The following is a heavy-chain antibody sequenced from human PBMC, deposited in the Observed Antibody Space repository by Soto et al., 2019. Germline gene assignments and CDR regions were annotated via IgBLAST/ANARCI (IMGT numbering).Heavy chain of an antibody. CDR3: AGDPGFMSDY. V-gene: IGHV1-18*01. CDR2: LSAYNGNT. Sequence: QVQLVQSGAEVKKPGASVKVSCKASGYTFTSSGISWVRQAPGQGLEWMGWLSAYNGNTNYAQKLQGRVTMTTDTPTRTAYMELRCLGSDVTVGYYCAGDPGFMSDYGGQGTLVTVSS. D-gene: IGHD3-9*01. J-gene: IGHJ4*02. CDR1: GYTFTSSG.